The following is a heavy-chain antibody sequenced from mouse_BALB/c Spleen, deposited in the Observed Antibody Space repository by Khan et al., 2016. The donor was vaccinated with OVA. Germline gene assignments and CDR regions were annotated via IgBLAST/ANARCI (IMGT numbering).Heavy chain of an antibody. V-gene: IGHV3-2*02. Sequence: EVQLVESGPGLVKPSQSLSLTCTVTGYAITSDYAWNWIRQFPGNKLEWMGYIKYSGSTSYNPSLKSRISITRDTSKNQFFLQLNSVTNEDTATYDCARSGTISTVVVTDFDFWGQGTTLTVSS. CDR1: GYAITSDYA. CDR3: ARSGTISTVVVTDFDF. CDR2: IKYSGST. J-gene: IGHJ2*01. D-gene: IGHD1-1*01.